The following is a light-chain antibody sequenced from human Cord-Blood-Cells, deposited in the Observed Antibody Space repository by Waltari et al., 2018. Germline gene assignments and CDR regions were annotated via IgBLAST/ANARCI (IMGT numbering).Light chain of an antibody. CDR3: CSYAGSYTFYV. CDR2: DVS. J-gene: IGLJ1*01. CDR1: SSDVGGYNY. V-gene: IGLV2-11*01. Sequence: QSALTQPRSVSGSPGQSVTISCTGTSSDVGGYNYVSWYQQHPGKAPKLMIYDVSKRPSGVPDRFSGSKSGNTASQTISGLQAEDEADYYCCSYAGSYTFYVFGTGTKVTVL.